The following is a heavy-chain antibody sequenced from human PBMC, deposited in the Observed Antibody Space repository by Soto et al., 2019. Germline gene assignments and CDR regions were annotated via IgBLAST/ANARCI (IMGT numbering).Heavy chain of an antibody. J-gene: IGHJ3*02. D-gene: IGHD2-2*01. CDR3: ARGTSPWRNALDM. CDR1: GFTFNSHW. V-gene: IGHV3-74*01. CDR2: ISGDGSST. Sequence: PGGSLRLSCAASGFTFNSHWMHWVRQAPGRGLVWVSRISGDGSSTAYADSVKGRFTISRDNADNSLYLQMNSLRAEDTAVYYCARGTSPWRNALDMWGQGTMVTVSS.